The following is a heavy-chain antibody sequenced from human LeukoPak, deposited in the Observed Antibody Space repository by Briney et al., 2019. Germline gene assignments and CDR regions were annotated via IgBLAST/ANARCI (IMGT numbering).Heavy chain of an antibody. CDR1: GLTVGSNY. V-gene: IGHV3-66*02. Sequence: GGSLRLSCAASGLTVGSNYMSWVRQAPGKGLEWVSVIYSGGSTYYADSVKGRFTISRDNSKNTLYLQMNSLRAEDTAVYYCASSSRYYYYGMDVWGQGTTVTVSS. CDR2: IYSGGST. J-gene: IGHJ6*02. CDR3: ASSSRYYYYGMDV.